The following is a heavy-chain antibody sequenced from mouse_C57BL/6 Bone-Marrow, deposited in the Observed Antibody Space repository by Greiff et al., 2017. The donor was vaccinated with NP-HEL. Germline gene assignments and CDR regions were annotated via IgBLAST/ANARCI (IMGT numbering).Heavy chain of an antibody. Sequence: QVQLQQPGAELVKPGASVKMSCKASGYTFTSYWITWVKQRPGQGLEWIGDIYPGSGSTNYNEKFKSKATLTVDTSSSTAYMQLSSLTSEDSAVYYCAREGDLYDYDAGFADYWGQGTTLTVSS. J-gene: IGHJ2*01. V-gene: IGHV1-55*01. CDR1: GYTFTSYW. CDR3: AREGDLYDYDAGFADY. CDR2: IYPGSGST. D-gene: IGHD2-4*01.